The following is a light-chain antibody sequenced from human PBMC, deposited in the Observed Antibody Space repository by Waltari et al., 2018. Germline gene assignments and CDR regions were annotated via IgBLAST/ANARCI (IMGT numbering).Light chain of an antibody. CDR2: EDK. CDR3: QSYDSANHWV. V-gene: IGLV6-57*01. J-gene: IGLJ3*02. CDR1: SGSIASKY. Sequence: NFMLTQPHSVSESPGKTVTISCTRSSGSIASKYVQWYQQHPGSSPTNVIYEDKQRPSGVPDRFSGSIDSASNSASLTISGLKTEDEADYYCQSYDSANHWVFGGGTKLTVL.